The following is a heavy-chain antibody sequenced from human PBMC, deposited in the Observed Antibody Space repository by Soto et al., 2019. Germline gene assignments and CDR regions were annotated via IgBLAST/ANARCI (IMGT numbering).Heavy chain of an antibody. CDR3: ARGYIGNGNFDY. J-gene: IGHJ4*02. D-gene: IGHD5-12*01. Sequence: EVQLEESGGGLVQPGESLRLSCAASGLALSRSWVHWVRQAPGKGLVWISRINADGSRSSTADSVSGRFSISRDNAKNVVYLQMNSLRAEDTAVYYCARGYIGNGNFDYWGQGTLVTVSS. CDR1: GLALSRSW. V-gene: IGHV3-74*01. CDR2: INADGSRS.